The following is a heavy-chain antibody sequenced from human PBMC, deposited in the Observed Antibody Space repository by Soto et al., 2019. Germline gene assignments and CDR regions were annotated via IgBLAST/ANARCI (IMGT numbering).Heavy chain of an antibody. D-gene: IGHD1-20*01. CDR1: VGSISSGTDC. CDR3: ARDRAKWKDYYYYGMDV. V-gene: IGHV4-30-4*01. Sequence: QVQLQESGPGLVKPSQTLSLTCTVSVGSISSGTDCWLWIRQPPGKGLEWIGYIYYSGSTYYNPSLKSRLTMSVDTSKNQFSLKLSSVTAADTAVYYCARDRAKWKDYYYYGMDVWGQGTTVTVSS. CDR2: IYYSGST. J-gene: IGHJ6*02.